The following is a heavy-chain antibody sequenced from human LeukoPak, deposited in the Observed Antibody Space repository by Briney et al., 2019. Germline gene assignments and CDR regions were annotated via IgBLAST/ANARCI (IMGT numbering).Heavy chain of an antibody. V-gene: IGHV4-39*01. J-gene: IGHJ4*02. Sequence: SETLSLTCTVSGGSISSSSYYWGWIRQPPGKGLEWIGSIYYSGSTYYNPSLKSRVTISVDTSKNQFSLNLSSVTAADTAVYYCARQARYCGGGTCSDSWGQGTLVTVSS. D-gene: IGHD2-15*01. CDR3: ARQARYCGGGTCSDS. CDR2: IYYSGST. CDR1: GGSISSSSYY.